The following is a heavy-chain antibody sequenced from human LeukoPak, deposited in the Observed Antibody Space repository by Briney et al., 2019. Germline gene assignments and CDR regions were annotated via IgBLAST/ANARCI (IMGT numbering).Heavy chain of an antibody. J-gene: IGHJ6*03. CDR3: ARGGCSSTSCYYYYYMDV. Sequence: SETLSLTCAVYGASFSGYYWTWIRQPPGKGLEWIGYIYYSGSTNYNPSLKSRVTISVDTSKNQFSLKLSSVTAADTAVYYCARGGCSSTSCYYYYYMDVWGKGTTVTVSS. V-gene: IGHV4-59*01. D-gene: IGHD2-2*01. CDR1: GASFSGYY. CDR2: IYYSGST.